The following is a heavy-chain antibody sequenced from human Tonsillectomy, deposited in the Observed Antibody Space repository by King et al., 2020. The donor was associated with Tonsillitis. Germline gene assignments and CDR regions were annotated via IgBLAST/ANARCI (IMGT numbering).Heavy chain of an antibody. CDR2: ITSDRGK. V-gene: IGHV3-11*01. Sequence: VQLVESGGGLVKPGGSLRLSCEVSGFNFSDYSMAWIRQAPGGGLDWVACITSDRGKFYADSVKGRFTISGDSAKNSLHLQMNRLRVEDTAVYYGASAEGSLGWYFDLWGRGSLVTVSS. D-gene: IGHD7-27*01. J-gene: IGHJ2*01. CDR1: GFNFSDYS. CDR3: ASAEGSLGWYFDL.